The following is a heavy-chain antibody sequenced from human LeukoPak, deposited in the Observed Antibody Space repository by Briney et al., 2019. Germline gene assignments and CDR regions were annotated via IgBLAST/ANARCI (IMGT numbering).Heavy chain of an antibody. J-gene: IGHJ4*02. CDR1: GFTFSSYG. CDR3: AKEDSGSYYSFDY. Sequence: GGSLRLSCAASGFTFSSYGMHWVRQAPGKGLEWVAVISYDGSSKYYADSVKGRFTISRDNSKNTLYLQVNSLRAEDTAVYYCAKEDSGSYYSFDYWGQGTLVTVSS. D-gene: IGHD1-26*01. CDR2: ISYDGSSK. V-gene: IGHV3-30*18.